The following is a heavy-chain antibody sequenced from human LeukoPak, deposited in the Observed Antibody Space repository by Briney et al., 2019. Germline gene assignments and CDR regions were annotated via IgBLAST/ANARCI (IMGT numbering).Heavy chain of an antibody. V-gene: IGHV1-3*01. J-gene: IGHJ5*02. CDR1: GYTFTSYA. CDR2: INAGNGNT. Sequence: ASVKVSCKASGYTFTSYAMHWVRQAPGQRLEWMGWINAGNGNTKYSQKFQGRVTITRDTSASTAYMELSSLRSEDTAVYYCARDRKPGGSSGWNWFDHWGQGTLVTVPS. CDR3: ARDRKPGGSSGWNWFDH. D-gene: IGHD6-19*01.